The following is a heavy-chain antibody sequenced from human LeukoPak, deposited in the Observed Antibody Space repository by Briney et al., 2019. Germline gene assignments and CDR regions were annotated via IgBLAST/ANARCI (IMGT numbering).Heavy chain of an antibody. J-gene: IGHJ4*02. CDR1: GGTFSSYA. V-gene: IGHV1-69*05. CDR2: IIPIFGTA. CDR3: AKYSSGQRYDY. D-gene: IGHD6-19*01. Sequence: VAPVKVSCKASGGTFSSYAISWVRQAPGQGLEWMGGIIPIFGTANYAQKFQGRVTITTDESTSTAYMELSSLRSEDTAVYYCAKYSSGQRYDYWGQGTLVTVSS.